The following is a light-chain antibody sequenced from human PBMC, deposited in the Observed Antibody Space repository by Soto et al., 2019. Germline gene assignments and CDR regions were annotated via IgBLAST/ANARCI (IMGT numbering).Light chain of an antibody. Sequence: QSVLTQPPSVSGAPGQRVTISCTGSSSNIGAGYDVHWYQQLPGTAPKLLIYGNSNRPSGVPDRFSGSKSGTSASLAITGLQAEDEDDYDCQSYDSSLSGWDVVFGGGTKVTVL. CDR3: QSYDSSLSGWDVV. CDR1: SSNIGAGYD. V-gene: IGLV1-40*01. J-gene: IGLJ2*01. CDR2: GNS.